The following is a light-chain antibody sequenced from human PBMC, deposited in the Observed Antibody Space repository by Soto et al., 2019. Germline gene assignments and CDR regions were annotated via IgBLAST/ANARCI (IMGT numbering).Light chain of an antibody. V-gene: IGLV2-14*01. CDR3: SSYTSSTTVV. Sequence: QPVLTQPASVSGSPGQSITISCSGTSSDIGGYNYVSWYQQHPGKAPKLVICEVSDRPSGVSNRFSGSKSGNTASLTISGLQAEDEADYYCSSYTSSTTVVFGGGTKLTVL. CDR2: EVS. CDR1: SSDIGGYNY. J-gene: IGLJ3*02.